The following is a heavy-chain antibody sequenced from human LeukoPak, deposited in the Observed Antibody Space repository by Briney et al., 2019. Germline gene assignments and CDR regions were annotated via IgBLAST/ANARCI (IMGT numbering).Heavy chain of an antibody. CDR2: ISSSSTYI. CDR1: GFTFSTYS. Sequence: PGGSLRLSCAASGFTFSTYSMNWVRQAPGKGLEWVSSISSSSTYIYYADSVKGRFTISRDNAKNSLFLQMSSLRAEDTAVYYCARFALKTPPTDWGQGTLVTVSS. V-gene: IGHV3-21*01. J-gene: IGHJ4*02. CDR3: ARFALKTPPTD.